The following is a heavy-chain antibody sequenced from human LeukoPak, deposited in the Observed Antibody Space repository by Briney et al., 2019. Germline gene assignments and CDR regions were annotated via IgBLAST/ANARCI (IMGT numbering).Heavy chain of an antibody. V-gene: IGHV1-69*04. Sequence: SVKVSCKASGGTFSSYAISWVRQAPGQGLEWMGRIIPIFGIANYAQKFQGRVTITADKSTSTAYMELSSLRSEDTAVYYCAGGPRIAVADYYYYGMDVWGQGTTVTVSS. J-gene: IGHJ6*02. CDR2: IIPIFGIA. D-gene: IGHD6-19*01. CDR3: AGGPRIAVADYYYYGMDV. CDR1: GGTFSSYA.